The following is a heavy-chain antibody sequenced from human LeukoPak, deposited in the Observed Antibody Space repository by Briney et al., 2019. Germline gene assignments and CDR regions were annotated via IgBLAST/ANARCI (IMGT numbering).Heavy chain of an antibody. Sequence: ASVKVSCKASGYTFTSYGISWVRQAPGQGLEWMGWISAYNGNTNYAQKLQGRVTMTTDTSTSTAYMELRSLRSDDTAVYYCARDLSQGATTNTNGYFDYWGQGALVTVSS. CDR3: ARDLSQGATTNTNGYFDY. CDR2: ISAYNGNT. CDR1: GYTFTSYG. D-gene: IGHD2-8*01. V-gene: IGHV1-18*01. J-gene: IGHJ4*02.